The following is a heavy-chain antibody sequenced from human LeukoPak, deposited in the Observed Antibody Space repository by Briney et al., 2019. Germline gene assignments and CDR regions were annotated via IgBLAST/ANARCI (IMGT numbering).Heavy chain of an antibody. D-gene: IGHD6-13*01. CDR1: GFTFSGYY. Sequence: PGGSLRLSCAASGFTFSGYYMSWISQAPGKGLEWVSYIGSSGATKSYADSVKGRFTISRDNADNSLYLQMNSLRPDDTAVYYCARDAGGSSSYYSDWGQGTLVTVSS. V-gene: IGHV3-11*01. J-gene: IGHJ1*01. CDR2: IGSSGATK. CDR3: ARDAGGSSSYYSD.